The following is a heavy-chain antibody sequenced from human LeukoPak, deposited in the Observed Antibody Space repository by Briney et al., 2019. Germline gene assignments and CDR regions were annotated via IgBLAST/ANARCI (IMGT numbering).Heavy chain of an antibody. CDR2: IKTDGSEK. D-gene: IGHD4-17*01. CDR3: AKDANDYGDLGVFDY. J-gene: IGHJ4*02. CDR1: GFTFSNYW. V-gene: IGHV3-7*01. Sequence: GGSLRLSCEGSGFTFSNYWMGWVRQAPGKGLQWVANIKTDGSEKYYVDSVKGRFTISRDNSKNTLYLQMNSLRAEDTAVYYCAKDANDYGDLGVFDYWGQGTLVTVSS.